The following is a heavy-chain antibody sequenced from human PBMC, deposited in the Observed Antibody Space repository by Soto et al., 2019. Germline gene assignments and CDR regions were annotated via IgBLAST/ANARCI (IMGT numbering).Heavy chain of an antibody. Sequence: PGGSLRLSCAASGFAFSSHPMSWVRQAPEKGLEWVAGISDGGDLTYNADSVRGRFTISRDNSRNTLYLQMNSLRAEDTAVYYCARRVIGSSRAFDIWGQGTRGTVS. V-gene: IGHV3-23*01. CDR3: ARRVIGSSRAFDI. CDR2: ISDGGDLT. D-gene: IGHD3-10*01. J-gene: IGHJ3*02. CDR1: GFAFSSHP.